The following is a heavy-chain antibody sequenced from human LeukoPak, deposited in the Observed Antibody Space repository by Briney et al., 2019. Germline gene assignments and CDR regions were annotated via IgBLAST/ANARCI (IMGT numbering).Heavy chain of an antibody. CDR3: AKRVRLGAASNYGMDV. V-gene: IGHV3-30*18. D-gene: IGHD2-15*01. CDR1: GFTFSDYG. J-gene: IGHJ6*02. CDR2: ISFDGDFK. Sequence: GGSLRLSCAASGFTFSDYGIHWVRQAPGKGLEWVAVISFDGDFKYYADSVKGRFTISRDNSKNTLYLQMNSLRAEDTAVYHCAKRVRLGAASNYGMDVWGQGTAVTVSS.